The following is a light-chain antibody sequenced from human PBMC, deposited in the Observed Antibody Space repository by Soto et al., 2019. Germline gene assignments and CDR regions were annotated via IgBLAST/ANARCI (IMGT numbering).Light chain of an antibody. CDR1: QSLLFSTNNKNY. CDR3: QQYFATPLT. V-gene: IGKV4-1*01. J-gene: IGKJ4*01. Sequence: DIVMTQSPDSLAVSPGERATFNCKSSQSLLFSTNNKNYLAWYQQKLGQPPKLLIYWASARDSGVPERFSGSGSETNFTLTISTVQAEDVAVYYCQQYFATPLTFGGGTRVE. CDR2: WAS.